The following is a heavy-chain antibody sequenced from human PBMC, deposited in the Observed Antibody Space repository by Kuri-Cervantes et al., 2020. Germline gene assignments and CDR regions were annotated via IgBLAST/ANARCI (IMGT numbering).Heavy chain of an antibody. V-gene: IGHV3-30*03. CDR2: ISYDGSNK. J-gene: IGHJ3*02. Sequence: GESLKISCAASGFTFSSYGMHWVRQAPGKGLEWVAVISYDGSNKYYADSVKGRFTISRDNSKNTLYLQMNSLKTEDTAGYYCTRIAARVLSVRAFDIWGQGTMVTVSS. CDR1: GFTFSSYG. CDR3: TRIAARVLSVRAFDI. D-gene: IGHD6-6*01.